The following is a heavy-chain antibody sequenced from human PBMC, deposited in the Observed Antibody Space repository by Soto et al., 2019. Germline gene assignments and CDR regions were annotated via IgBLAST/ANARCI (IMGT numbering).Heavy chain of an antibody. Sequence: ASVKVSCKASGYTFTSYDINWVRQATGQGLEWMGWMNPNSGNTGYAQKFQGRVTMTRNTSISTAYMELRSLRSDDTAVYYCARDSGSYTFDPWGQGTLVTVSS. CDR2: MNPNSGNT. D-gene: IGHD1-26*01. CDR1: GYTFTSYD. CDR3: ARDSGSYTFDP. J-gene: IGHJ5*02. V-gene: IGHV1-8*01.